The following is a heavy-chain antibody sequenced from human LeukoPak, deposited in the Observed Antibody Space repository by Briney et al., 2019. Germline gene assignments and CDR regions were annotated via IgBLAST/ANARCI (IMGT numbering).Heavy chain of an antibody. V-gene: IGHV3-48*03. CDR2: ISTSGRTV. D-gene: IGHD6-13*01. CDR3: VREGSAYSNFDY. J-gene: IGHJ4*02. Sequence: GGSLRLSCAASGFTFKSYEMTWVRQAPGKGLEWVSHISTSGRTVHYADSVKDRFTTSRDNAKNSLFLQMSSLRAGDTAVYYCVREGSAYSNFDYWGQGTLVGVSS. CDR1: GFTFKSYE.